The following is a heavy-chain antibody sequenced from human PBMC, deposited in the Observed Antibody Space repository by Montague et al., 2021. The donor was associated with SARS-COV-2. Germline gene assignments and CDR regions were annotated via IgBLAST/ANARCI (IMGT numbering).Heavy chain of an antibody. CDR3: ARRGGSLVRGVMSP. V-gene: IGHV4-39*01. Sequence: SETLSLTCTVSGASISNSDYYWGWIRQPPGKGLEWIGNIYFVGSTYYNPSLRSRVTISVDTSKNAFSLNLSSVTAADTAVYYCARRGGSLVRGVMSPWGQGTLVTVTA. D-gene: IGHD3-10*01. CDR1: GASISNSDYY. J-gene: IGHJ5*02. CDR2: IYFVGST.